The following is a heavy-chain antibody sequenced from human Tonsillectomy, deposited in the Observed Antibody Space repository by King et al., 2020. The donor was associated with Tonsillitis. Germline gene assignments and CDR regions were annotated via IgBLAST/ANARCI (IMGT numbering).Heavy chain of an antibody. CDR1: GFAFSSYA. CDR3: AKGAPGIAVAGSGAFDY. V-gene: IGHV3-23*04. D-gene: IGHD6-19*01. Sequence: VQLVESGGDLVQPGGSLRLSCAASGFAFSSYAMSWVRQAPGKGLEWVSTISGSGGSTYYADSVKGRFTISRDNSEKTLYLQMNSLRAEDTAVYYCAKGAPGIAVAGSGAFDYWGQGTLVTVSS. CDR2: ISGSGGST. J-gene: IGHJ4*02.